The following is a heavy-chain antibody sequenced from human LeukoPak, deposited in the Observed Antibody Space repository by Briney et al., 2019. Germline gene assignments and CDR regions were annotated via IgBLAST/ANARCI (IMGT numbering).Heavy chain of an antibody. V-gene: IGHV3-33*01. D-gene: IGHD3-22*01. CDR3: ARDLSYDSSGYRIYYGMDV. J-gene: IGHJ6*02. CDR1: GFTFNSYG. Sequence: GGSLRLSCAASGFTFNSYGMHWVRQAPGKGLEGVAVIWYDGSNKYYADSVKGRFTISRDNSKNTLYLKMNSLRAEDTAVYYCARDLSYDSSGYRIYYGMDVWGQGTTVTVSS. CDR2: IWYDGSNK.